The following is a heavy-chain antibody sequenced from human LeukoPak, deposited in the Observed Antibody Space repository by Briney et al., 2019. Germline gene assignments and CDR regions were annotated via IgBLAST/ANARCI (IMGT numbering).Heavy chain of an antibody. V-gene: IGHV1-69*01. Sequence: ASVKVSCKASGGTFSSYAISWVRQAPGQGLEWMGGIIPIFGTANYAQKFQGRVTITADESTSTAYMELNSLRAEDTAVYYCAKGGGSSGRSYYFDYWGQGTLVAVSS. CDR1: GGTFSSYA. CDR2: IIPIFGTA. J-gene: IGHJ4*02. CDR3: AKGGGSSGRSYYFDY. D-gene: IGHD3-22*01.